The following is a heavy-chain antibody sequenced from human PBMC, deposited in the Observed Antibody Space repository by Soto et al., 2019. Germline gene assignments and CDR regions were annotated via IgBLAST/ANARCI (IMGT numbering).Heavy chain of an antibody. J-gene: IGHJ5*02. D-gene: IGHD3-10*01. V-gene: IGHV1-18*01. CDR1: GYTFTNYG. Sequence: QVQLVRSGAEVKKPGASVKVSCKASGYTFTNYGISWVRQAPGQGLEGMGWISAYNGNTKYAQTFQCRVTMTTDTSTSTAYMELRSLSSDDTSVYYCARGVGSGSYYNQYNSFDPWGQGTLVIVSS. CDR2: ISAYNGNT. CDR3: ARGVGSGSYYNQYNSFDP.